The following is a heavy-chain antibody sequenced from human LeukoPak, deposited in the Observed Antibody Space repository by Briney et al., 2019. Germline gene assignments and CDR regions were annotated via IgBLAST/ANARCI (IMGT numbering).Heavy chain of an antibody. Sequence: GGSLRLSWVASGFVFSNYWMGWVRQAPGKGLEWVANIKEDGGETYYVDSVKGRFTISRDNAKNSLDLQMNSLRDEDTAVYYCARRKEVQTTFDYWGQGTLVTVSS. CDR3: ARRKEVQTTFDY. V-gene: IGHV3-7*01. D-gene: IGHD4/OR15-4a*01. CDR2: IKEDGGET. J-gene: IGHJ4*02. CDR1: GFVFSNYW.